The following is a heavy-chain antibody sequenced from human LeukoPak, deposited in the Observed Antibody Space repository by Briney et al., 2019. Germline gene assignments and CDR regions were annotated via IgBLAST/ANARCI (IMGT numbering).Heavy chain of an antibody. D-gene: IGHD3-10*01. V-gene: IGHV3-30*02. CDR3: AKDPEDYYGSGSSHVFGY. J-gene: IGHJ4*02. Sequence: GGSLRLSCAASGFTFSSYGMHWVRQAPGKGLEWVAFIRYDGSNKYYADSVKGRFTISRDNSKNTLYLQMNSLRAEDTAVYYCAKDPEDYYGSGSSHVFGYWGQGTLVTVSS. CDR2: IRYDGSNK. CDR1: GFTFSSYG.